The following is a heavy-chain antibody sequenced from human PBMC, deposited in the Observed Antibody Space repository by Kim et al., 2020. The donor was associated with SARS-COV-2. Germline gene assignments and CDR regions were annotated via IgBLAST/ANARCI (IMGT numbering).Heavy chain of an antibody. Sequence: SETLSLTCTVSGGSISINTYYWGWIRQPPGKGLEWIGSIYYSGSTSYNPSLTSRVTIFVDTSKNQYSLKITSGTAADTASYYSARHGTVNIGMDVWGQGTAVTVSS. CDR3: ARHGTVNIGMDV. CDR2: IYYSGST. J-gene: IGHJ6*02. D-gene: IGHD1-7*01. V-gene: IGHV4-39*01. CDR1: GGSISINTYY.